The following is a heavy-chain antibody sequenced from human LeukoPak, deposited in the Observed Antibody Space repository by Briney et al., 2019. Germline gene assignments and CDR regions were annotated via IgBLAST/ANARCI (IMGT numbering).Heavy chain of an antibody. CDR2: IFYSGST. D-gene: IGHD2-15*01. V-gene: IGHV4-61*05. Sequence: SETLSLTCTVSSGSISTSNYYWGWVRQPPGKALEWIGNIFYSGSTNYNPSLKSRVTMSVDTSKNQFSLKLSSVTAADTAVYYCARVICSGGSCRFDYWGQGTLVTVSS. J-gene: IGHJ4*02. CDR3: ARVICSGGSCRFDY. CDR1: SGSISTSNYY.